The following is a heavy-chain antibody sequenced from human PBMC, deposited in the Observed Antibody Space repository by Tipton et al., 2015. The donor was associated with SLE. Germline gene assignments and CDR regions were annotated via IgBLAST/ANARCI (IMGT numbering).Heavy chain of an antibody. CDR1: GFTFSSYA. Sequence: SLRLSCAASGFTFSSYAMSWVRQAPGKGLGWVSSIRNSGDTTYYADSVTGRFTISRDNSKNTLYLQMNSLRAEDTALYYCAKAGLNYCGDYWGQGTLVTVSS. J-gene: IGHJ4*02. CDR3: AKAGLNYCGDY. CDR2: IRNSGDTT. V-gene: IGHV3-23*01. D-gene: IGHD3-10*01.